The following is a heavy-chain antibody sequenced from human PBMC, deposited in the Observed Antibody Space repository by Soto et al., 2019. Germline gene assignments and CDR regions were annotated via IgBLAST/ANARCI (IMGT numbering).Heavy chain of an antibody. Sequence: GGSLRLSCAASGFTFSSYAMSWVRQAPGKGLEWVSAISGSGGSTYYADSVKGRFTISRDNSKNTLYLQMNSLRAEDTAVYYCAKVIAGQLVRGWVYFDYWGQGTLVTVSS. D-gene: IGHD6-6*01. J-gene: IGHJ4*02. CDR3: AKVIAGQLVRGWVYFDY. V-gene: IGHV3-23*01. CDR1: GFTFSSYA. CDR2: ISGSGGST.